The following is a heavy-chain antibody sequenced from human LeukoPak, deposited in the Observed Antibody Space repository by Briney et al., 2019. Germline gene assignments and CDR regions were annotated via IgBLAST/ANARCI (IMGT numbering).Heavy chain of an antibody. J-gene: IGHJ4*02. CDR3: ARSKGYSSSDY. Sequence: PSQTLSLTCTVSGGSISSGGYYWSWIRQPPGKGLEWIGYIYHSGSTYYNPSLKSRVTISVDRSKNQFSLKLSSVTAADTAVYYCARSKGYSSSDYWGQGTLVTVSS. CDR1: GGSISSGGYY. D-gene: IGHD6-13*01. CDR2: IYHSGST. V-gene: IGHV4-30-2*01.